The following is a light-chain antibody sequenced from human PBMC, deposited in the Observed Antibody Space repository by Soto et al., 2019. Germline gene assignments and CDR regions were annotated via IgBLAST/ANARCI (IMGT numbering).Light chain of an antibody. CDR2: GAS. CDR1: QSVSSN. V-gene: IGKV3-15*01. Sequence: ETVFTQSPCPLALSPSERSTLSCRASQSVSSNLAWYQQKPGQAPRLLIYGASTRATGIPPRFRGSGSGTEFTLTISSLQSEDFAVYYCQQYDNWPPLTFGGGTKVDIK. CDR3: QQYDNWPPLT. J-gene: IGKJ4*01.